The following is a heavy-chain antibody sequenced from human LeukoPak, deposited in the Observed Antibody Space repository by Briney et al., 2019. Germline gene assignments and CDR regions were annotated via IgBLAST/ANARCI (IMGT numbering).Heavy chain of an antibody. CDR1: GGPISNYY. CDR3: ARDEGNGWPLGWHFDL. D-gene: IGHD6-19*01. CDR2: IYKSVNT. J-gene: IGHJ2*01. Sequence: PSETLSLTCTVSGGPISNYYWHWIRQSPGKGLEWLGYIYKSVNTNYNPSLRGRLTISVDTSMKQFSLRLFSMTAADTAVYYCARDEGNGWPLGWHFDLWGRGTLVTVSS. V-gene: IGHV4-59*01.